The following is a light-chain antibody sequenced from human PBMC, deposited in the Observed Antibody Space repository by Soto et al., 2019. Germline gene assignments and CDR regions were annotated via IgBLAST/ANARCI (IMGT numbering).Light chain of an antibody. CDR3: QQYGRSPA. V-gene: IGKV3-20*01. J-gene: IGKJ4*01. Sequence: EIVLTQSPGTLSLSPGERATLSCRASQSVSSSYLAWYQQKPGQAPRLLIYGASSRAPGISDRFSGSGSGTDFTLTISRLEPEDFAVYYCQQYGRSPAFGGGTKVEIK. CDR2: GAS. CDR1: QSVSSSY.